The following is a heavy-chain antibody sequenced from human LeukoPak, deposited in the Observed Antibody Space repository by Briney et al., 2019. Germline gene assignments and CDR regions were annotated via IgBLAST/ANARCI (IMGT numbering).Heavy chain of an antibody. CDR3: ARRGTSYYYYGMDV. Sequence: SETLSLTCTVSGGSISSYYWSWIRQPPGKGLEWIGYIYYSGSTNYNPPLKSRVTISVDTSKNQFSLKLSSVTAADTAVYYCARRGTSYYYYGMDVWGQGTTVTVPS. CDR2: IYYSGST. J-gene: IGHJ6*02. D-gene: IGHD2-2*01. V-gene: IGHV4-59*01. CDR1: GGSISSYY.